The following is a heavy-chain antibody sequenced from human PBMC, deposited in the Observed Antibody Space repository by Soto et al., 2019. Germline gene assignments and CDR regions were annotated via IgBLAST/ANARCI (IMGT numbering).Heavy chain of an antibody. CDR2: VNTDESIT. J-gene: IGHJ4*02. Sequence: PGGSLRLSCAASGFTFSSYWMHWVRQAPGKGLVWVSRVNTDESITAYADSVKGRFTISRDNAKKTLYLQMNSLRAEDTAVYYCARSIGVAGNYWGQGTLVTVSS. D-gene: IGHD6-19*01. V-gene: IGHV3-74*01. CDR3: ARSIGVAGNY. CDR1: GFTFSSYW.